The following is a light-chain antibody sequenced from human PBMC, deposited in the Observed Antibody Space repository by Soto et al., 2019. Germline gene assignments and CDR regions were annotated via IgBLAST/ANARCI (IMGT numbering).Light chain of an antibody. CDR3: QQRSNWPAIT. CDR2: DAS. J-gene: IGKJ5*01. CDR1: QSVSSN. Sequence: EIVLTQSPATLSLSPGERATLSCRASQSVSSNFLTWHQQKPGQAPRLLIYDASNRATGIPARFSGSGSGTDFTLTISSLEPEDFTVYYCQQRSNWPAITFGQGTRLEIK. V-gene: IGKV3-11*01.